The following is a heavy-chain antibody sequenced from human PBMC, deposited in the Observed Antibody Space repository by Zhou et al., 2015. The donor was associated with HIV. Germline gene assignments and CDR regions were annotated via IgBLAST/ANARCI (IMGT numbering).Heavy chain of an antibody. V-gene: IGHV1-69*06. CDR2: IIPVFGTA. Sequence: QLQLVQSGAEVKKPGSSVKVSCKASGGTFSTYGISWVRQARGQGLEWMGGIIPVFGTANYAQRFQGRVSMTADRSTNTAYMEVRSLRYEDTAVYYCARDRGAARPDWRYFDLWGRGTLVAVSS. CDR3: ARDRGAARPDWRYFDL. CDR1: GGTFSTYG. J-gene: IGHJ2*01. D-gene: IGHD6-6*01.